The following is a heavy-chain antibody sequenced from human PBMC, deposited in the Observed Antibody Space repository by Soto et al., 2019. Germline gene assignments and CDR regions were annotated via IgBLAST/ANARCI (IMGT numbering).Heavy chain of an antibody. Sequence: QVQLVESGGGVVQPGRSLRLSCAASGFTFSSYGMHWVRQAPGKGLEWVAVIWYDGSNKYYADSVKGRFTISRDNSKNTLYLQMNSLRAEDTAVYYCARDPNIGLMVYDGGYVDYWGQGTLVTVSS. CDR2: IWYDGSNK. CDR1: GFTFSSYG. D-gene: IGHD2-8*01. CDR3: ARDPNIGLMVYDGGYVDY. J-gene: IGHJ4*02. V-gene: IGHV3-33*01.